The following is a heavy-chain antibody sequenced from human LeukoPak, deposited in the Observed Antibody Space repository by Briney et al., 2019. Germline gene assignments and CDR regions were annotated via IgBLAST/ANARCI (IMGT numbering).Heavy chain of an antibody. J-gene: IGHJ1*01. V-gene: IGHV3-21*01. D-gene: IGHD1-26*01. CDR1: GFTFSSYS. CDR2: ISSDSSYI. Sequence: GGSLRLSCAASGFTFSSYSMNWVRQAPGKGLEWVSSISSDSSYISYAESVKGRFTISRDNAKNSLSLQMNSLRAEDTAVYYCVRGGDPESYYAEYFQEWGQGALVTVSS. CDR3: VRGGDPESYYAEYFQE.